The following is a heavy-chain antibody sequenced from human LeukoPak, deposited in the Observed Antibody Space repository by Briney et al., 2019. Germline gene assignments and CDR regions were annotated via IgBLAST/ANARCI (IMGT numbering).Heavy chain of an antibody. CDR3: ARSAAGTYY. V-gene: IGHV3-21*01. CDR2: ISSSSSYK. D-gene: IGHD1-1*01. Sequence: GGSLRLSCVASGFTFSSYSMNWVRQAPGRGLEWVSSISSSSSYKYYTDSVKGRFTISRDNAKNSLYLQMNSLRAEDTAVYYCARSAAGTYYWGQGTLVTVSS. CDR1: GFTFSSYS. J-gene: IGHJ4*02.